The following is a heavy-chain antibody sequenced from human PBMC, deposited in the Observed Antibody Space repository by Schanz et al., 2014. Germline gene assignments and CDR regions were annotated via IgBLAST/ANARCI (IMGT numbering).Heavy chain of an antibody. V-gene: IGHV3-23*04. J-gene: IGHJ4*02. D-gene: IGHD5-18*01. CDR2: IGGSGDST. CDR3: AKYGGGYSYGFVEY. Sequence: VQLVESGGGVVQPGRSLRLSCAASGITFSNHALSWVRQAPGKGLEWVSGIGGSGDSTHYADSVKGRFIISRDNSKNTLYLEMNRLRVDDTAVYYCAKYGGGYSYGFVEYWGQGILVTVSS. CDR1: GITFSNHA.